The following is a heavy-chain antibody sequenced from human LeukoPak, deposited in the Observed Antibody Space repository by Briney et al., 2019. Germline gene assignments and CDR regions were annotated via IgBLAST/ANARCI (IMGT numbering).Heavy chain of an antibody. CDR2: ISYDGSNK. Sequence: GRSLRLSCAASGFTFSSYDMHWVRQAPDKGLEWAAVISYDGSNKYYADSVKGRFTISRDNSKNTLYLQMNSLRAEDTAVYYCAKASSRLNYFDYWGQGTLVTVSS. CDR3: AKASSRLNYFDY. V-gene: IGHV3-30*18. J-gene: IGHJ4*02. CDR1: GFTFSSYD. D-gene: IGHD3-10*01.